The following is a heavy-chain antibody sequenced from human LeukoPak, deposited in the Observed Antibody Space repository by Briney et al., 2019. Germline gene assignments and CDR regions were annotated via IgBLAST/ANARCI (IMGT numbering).Heavy chain of an antibody. D-gene: IGHD5-12*01. CDR2: IRYDGSNK. Sequence: PGGSLRLSCAASGFTFSSYGMHWVRQAPGKGLEWVAFIRYDGSNKYYADSVKGRFTISRDNSKNTLYLQMNSLRAEDTAVYYCARGERYSGYDSDAYYFDYWGQGTLVTVSS. J-gene: IGHJ4*02. CDR1: GFTFSSYG. CDR3: ARGERYSGYDSDAYYFDY. V-gene: IGHV3-30*02.